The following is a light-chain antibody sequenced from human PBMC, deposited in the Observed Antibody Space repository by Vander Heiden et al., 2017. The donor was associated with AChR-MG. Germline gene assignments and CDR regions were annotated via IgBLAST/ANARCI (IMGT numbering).Light chain of an antibody. CDR3: SSYTSSYYV. J-gene: IGLJ1*01. V-gene: IGLV2-14*03. CDR2: AVS. CDR1: SSDVGGYNY. Sequence: QSALTQPSSVSGSPGQSITISCTGTSSDVGGYNYVAWYQQHPGKAPKLMIYAVSHRPSGVSNRFSGSKSGNTASLTISGLQAEDEADYYCSSYTSSYYVFGTGTKVTGL.